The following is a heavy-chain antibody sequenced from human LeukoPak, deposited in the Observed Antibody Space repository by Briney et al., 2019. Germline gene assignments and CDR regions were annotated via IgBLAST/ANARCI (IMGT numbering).Heavy chain of an antibody. J-gene: IGHJ1*01. V-gene: IGHV4-38-2*02. CDR2: IYHSGST. D-gene: IGHD3-22*01. CDR3: ARVAQSTDSSGFYLPEYFQH. CDR1: GYSISSGYH. Sequence: PSETLSLTCTVSGYSISSGYHWGWIRQPPGKGLEWIGSIYHSGSTYYNPSLKSRVTISVDTSKNQFSLKLSSVTAVDTAVYYCARVAQSTDSSGFYLPEYFQHWGQGTLVTVSS.